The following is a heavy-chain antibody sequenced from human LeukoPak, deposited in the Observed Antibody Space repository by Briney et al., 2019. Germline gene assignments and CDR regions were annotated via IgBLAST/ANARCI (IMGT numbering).Heavy chain of an antibody. Sequence: ASVKVSCKASGYTFTSNYIHWVRQAPGQGLEWMGMIYPRDGSTSYAQKFQGRVTVTRDTSTSTVHMELSGLSSEDTAVYYCARDQEGFDYWGQGTLVTVSS. CDR3: ARDQEGFDY. J-gene: IGHJ4*02. CDR1: GYTFTSNY. V-gene: IGHV1-46*01. CDR2: IYPRDGST.